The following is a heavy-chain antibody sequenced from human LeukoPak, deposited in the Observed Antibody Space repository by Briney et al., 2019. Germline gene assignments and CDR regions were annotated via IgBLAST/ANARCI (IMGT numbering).Heavy chain of an antibody. CDR3: AKDKLGGYYDY. CDR1: GCSISSGGYY. D-gene: IGHD3-22*01. J-gene: IGHJ4*02. V-gene: IGHV4-30-2*01. Sequence: SETLSLTCTVSGCSISSGGYYWRWIRQPPGKGLEWIGYIYHSGSTYYNPSLKSRVTISVDRSKNQFSLKLSSVTAADTAVYYCAKDKLGGYYDYWGQGTLVTVSS. CDR2: IYHSGST.